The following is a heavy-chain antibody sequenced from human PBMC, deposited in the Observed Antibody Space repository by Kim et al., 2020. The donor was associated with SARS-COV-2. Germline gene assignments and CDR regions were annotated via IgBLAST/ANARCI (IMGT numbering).Heavy chain of an antibody. Sequence: NYAQKLQGRVTMTTDTSTSTGYMELRSLRSDDTAVYYCARFTEQWLVYDYWGQGTLVTVSS. D-gene: IGHD6-19*01. J-gene: IGHJ4*02. V-gene: IGHV1-18*01. CDR3: ARFTEQWLVYDY.